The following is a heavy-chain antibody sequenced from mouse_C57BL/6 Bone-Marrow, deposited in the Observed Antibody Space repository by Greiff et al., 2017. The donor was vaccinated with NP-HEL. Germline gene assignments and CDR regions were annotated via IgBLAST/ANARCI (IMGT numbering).Heavy chain of an antibody. CDR2: ISDGGSYT. Sequence: EVQLVESGGGLVKPGGSLKLSCAASGFTFSSYAMSWVRQTPEKRLEWVATISDGGSYTYYPDNVKGRFTISRDNAKNNLYLQMSHLKSEDTAMYYCARIFLYYYGSSFFDYWGQGTTLTVSS. D-gene: IGHD1-1*01. CDR1: GFTFSSYA. CDR3: ARIFLYYYGSSFFDY. J-gene: IGHJ2*01. V-gene: IGHV5-4*01.